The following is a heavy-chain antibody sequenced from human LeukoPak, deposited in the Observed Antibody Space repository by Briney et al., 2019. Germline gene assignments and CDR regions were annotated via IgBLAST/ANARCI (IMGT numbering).Heavy chain of an antibody. CDR1: GFTFDDYA. V-gene: IGHV3-9*01. CDR2: ISWNSGSI. Sequence: GGSLRLSCAASGFTFDDYAMHWVRQAPGKGLEWVSGISWNSGSIGYADSVKGRFTISRDNAKNSLYLQMNSLRAEDTALYYCAKDMSPEWLYYFDYWGQGTLVTVSS. D-gene: IGHD3-3*01. CDR3: AKDMSPEWLYYFDY. J-gene: IGHJ4*02.